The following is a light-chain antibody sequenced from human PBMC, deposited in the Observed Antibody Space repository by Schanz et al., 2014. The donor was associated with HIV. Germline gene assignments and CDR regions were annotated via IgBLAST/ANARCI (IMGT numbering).Light chain of an antibody. V-gene: IGLV1-47*01. CDR2: KNN. Sequence: QSVLTQPPSVSGTPGQRVTISCSGSSSNIGSNYEYWFQQLPGTAPKLLIYKNNQRPSGVPDRFSASKSGTSASLAISGLQSADEADYYCAAWDVNLNGPVFGGGTKVTVL. CDR3: AAWDVNLNGPV. CDR1: SSNIGSNY. J-gene: IGLJ2*01.